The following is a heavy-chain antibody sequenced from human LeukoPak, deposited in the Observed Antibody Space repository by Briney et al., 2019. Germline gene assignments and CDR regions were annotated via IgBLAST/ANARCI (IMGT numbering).Heavy chain of an antibody. J-gene: IGHJ4*02. V-gene: IGHV1-18*01. D-gene: IGHD1-26*01. CDR2: IGAYNGNT. Sequence: ASVKVSCKASGYTFTSYGISWVRQAPGQGLEWMGWIGAYNGNTNYAQKLQGRVTMTTDTSTSTAYMELRSLRSDDTAVYYCASRSRGSYTFDYWGQGTLVTVSS. CDR1: GYTFTSYG. CDR3: ASRSRGSYTFDY.